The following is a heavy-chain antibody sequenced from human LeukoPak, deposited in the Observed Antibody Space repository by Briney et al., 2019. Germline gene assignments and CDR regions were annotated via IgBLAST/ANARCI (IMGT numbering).Heavy chain of an antibody. D-gene: IGHD3-22*01. J-gene: IGHJ4*02. CDR3: ARSRYYYDSRVY. Sequence: GGSLRLSCAASGFTFSTYGMHWVRQAPGKGLEWVANIKQDGSEKYYVDSVKGRFTISRDNAKNSLYLQMNSLRAEDTAVYYCARSRYYYDSRVYWGQGTLVTVSS. V-gene: IGHV3-7*01. CDR2: IKQDGSEK. CDR1: GFTFSTYG.